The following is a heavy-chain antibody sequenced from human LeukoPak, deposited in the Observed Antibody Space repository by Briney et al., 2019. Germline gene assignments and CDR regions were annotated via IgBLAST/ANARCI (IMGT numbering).Heavy chain of an antibody. D-gene: IGHD3-22*01. J-gene: IGHJ4*02. V-gene: IGHV3-23*01. CDR2: ISGRGGNT. CDR3: AKDSHITMILVAEWGFDY. Sequence: GGSLRLSCAASEFTFSNYAMSWVRQAPGKGLEWVSAISGRGGNTYYADSVKGRFTISRDNSKNTLYLQMNSLRAEDTAVYYCAKDSHITMILVAEWGFDYWGQGTLVTVSS. CDR1: EFTFSNYA.